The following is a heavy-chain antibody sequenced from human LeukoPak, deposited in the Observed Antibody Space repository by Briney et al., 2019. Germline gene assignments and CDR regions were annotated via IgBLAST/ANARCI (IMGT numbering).Heavy chain of an antibody. CDR1: GFSLRTSGVC. D-gene: IGHD3-3*01. J-gene: IGHJ4*02. CDR2: TYWDDDK. CDR3: AHGQTGVDQFDY. V-gene: IGHV2-5*02. Sequence: SGPTLVNPTPTLTLTWTFSGFSLRTSGVCVGWIRQPSGKALEWLALTYWDDDKRYSPSLKSRLTITKDTSKDQVVLTMTNMDPVDTATYYCAHGQTGVDQFDYWGQGTLVTVSS.